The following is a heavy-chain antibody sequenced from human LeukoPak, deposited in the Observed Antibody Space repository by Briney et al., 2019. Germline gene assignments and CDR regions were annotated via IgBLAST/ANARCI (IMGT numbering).Heavy chain of an antibody. CDR1: GYPINSNYF. V-gene: IGHV4-38-2*01. CDR2: FYHSAST. Sequence: SETLSLTCAVSGYPINSNYFWGWIRQSPGKGLEGIGRFYHSASTYYNPSLKSRVSVSVDTSKNQFSLKLSSVPAEDAAVYYCARSSNPWFAPWGQGTLVTVSS. J-gene: IGHJ5*02. CDR3: ARSSNPWFAP.